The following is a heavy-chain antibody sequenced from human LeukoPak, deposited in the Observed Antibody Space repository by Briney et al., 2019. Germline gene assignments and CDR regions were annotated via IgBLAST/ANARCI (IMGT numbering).Heavy chain of an antibody. Sequence: GGSLRLSCVASGFTFSCYAMSWVRQAPGKGLEWVSAVSGGGGSAYYADSVKGRFTISRDNSKNTLYLQTNCLKVEDTAVYFCAKIGGYDFWSGPNAGHFDYWGQGTLVTVSS. D-gene: IGHD3-3*01. CDR1: GFTFSCYA. CDR2: VSGGGGSA. V-gene: IGHV3-23*01. J-gene: IGHJ4*02. CDR3: AKIGGYDFWSGPNAGHFDY.